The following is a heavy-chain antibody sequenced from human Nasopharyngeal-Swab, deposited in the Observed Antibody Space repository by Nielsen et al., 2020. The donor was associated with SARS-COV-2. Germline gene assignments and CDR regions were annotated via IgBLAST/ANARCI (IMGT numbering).Heavy chain of an antibody. V-gene: IGHV3-30*02. Sequence: GGSLRLSCAASGFTFSSYGMHWVRQAPGKGLEWVAFIRYDGSNKYYADPVKGRFTISRDNSKNTLYLQMNSLRAEDTAVYYCARDRGGVYYYYGMDVWGQGTTVTVSS. D-gene: IGHD3-10*01. J-gene: IGHJ6*02. CDR3: ARDRGGVYYYYGMDV. CDR1: GFTFSSYG. CDR2: IRYDGSNK.